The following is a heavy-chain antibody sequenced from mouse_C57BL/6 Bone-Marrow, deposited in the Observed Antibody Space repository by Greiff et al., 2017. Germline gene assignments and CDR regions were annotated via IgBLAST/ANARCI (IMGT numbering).Heavy chain of an antibody. Sequence: EVMLVESGGGLVKPGGSLKLSCAASGFTFSDYGMHWVRQAPEKGLEWVAYISSGSSTIYYADTVKGRFTISRDNAKNTLFLQMTSLRSEDTAMYYCARGRWLPDYAMDYWGQGTSVTVAS. D-gene: IGHD2-3*01. CDR2: ISSGSSTI. V-gene: IGHV5-17*01. J-gene: IGHJ4*01. CDR1: GFTFSDYG. CDR3: ARGRWLPDYAMDY.